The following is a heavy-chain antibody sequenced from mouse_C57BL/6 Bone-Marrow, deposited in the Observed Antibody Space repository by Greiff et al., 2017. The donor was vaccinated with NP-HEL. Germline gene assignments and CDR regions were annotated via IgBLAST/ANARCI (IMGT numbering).Heavy chain of an antibody. V-gene: IGHV5-12*01. CDR1: GFTFSDYY. CDR3: ARHRYYGSSPYFDV. J-gene: IGHJ1*03. D-gene: IGHD1-1*01. CDR2: ISNGGGSN. Sequence: EVNVVESGGGLVQPGGSLKLSCAASGFTFSDYYMYWVRQTPEKRLEWVAYISNGGGSNYYPDTVKGRFTISRDNSKNTLSLQMSRLKSEDTAMYYCARHRYYGSSPYFDVWGTGTTVTVSS.